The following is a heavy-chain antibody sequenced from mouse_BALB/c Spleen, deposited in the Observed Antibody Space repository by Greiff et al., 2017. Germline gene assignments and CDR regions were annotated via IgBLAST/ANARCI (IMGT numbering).Heavy chain of an antibody. D-gene: IGHD2-1*01. J-gene: IGHJ2*01. CDR1: GFTFSSYT. V-gene: IGHV5-6-4*01. CDR3: TREGYGNYGDY. CDR2: ISSGGSYT. Sequence: EVNLVESGGGLVKPGGSLKLSCAASGFTFSSYTMSWVRQTPEKRLEWVATISSGGSYTYYPDSVKGRFTISRDNAKNTLYLQMSSLKSEDTAMYYCTREGYGNYGDYWGQGTTLTVSS.